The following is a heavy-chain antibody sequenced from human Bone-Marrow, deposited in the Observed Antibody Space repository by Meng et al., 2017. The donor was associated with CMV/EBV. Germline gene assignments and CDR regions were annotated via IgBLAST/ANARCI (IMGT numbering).Heavy chain of an antibody. V-gene: IGHV1-69*04. CDR1: GGTFSSYT. Sequence: SVTVSCKASGGTFSSYTISWVRPAPGQGREWMGRFIPILGIANYAQKFQGRVTITADKSTSTAYMELSSLRSEDTAVYYCARDRWFDPWGQGTLVTVSS. J-gene: IGHJ5*02. CDR3: ARDRWFDP. CDR2: FIPILGIA.